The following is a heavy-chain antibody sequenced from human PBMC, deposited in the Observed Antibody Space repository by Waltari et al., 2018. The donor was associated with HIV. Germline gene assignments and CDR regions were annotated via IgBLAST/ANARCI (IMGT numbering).Heavy chain of an antibody. CDR3: AGIVHRASYSMDV. CDR2: INPSGGT. V-gene: IGHV4-34*02. CDR1: GGSLGTYY. D-gene: IGHD2-21*01. J-gene: IGHJ6*02. Sequence: QVQLQQWGAGLLKPSETLSVTCPVSGGSLGTYYWNWVRHFPGKGLGWIGEINPSGGTTYKPSLKGRVTISRDWSKNLFSLKLTSVTAADTALYYCAGIVHRASYSMDVWGQGTTVTVSS.